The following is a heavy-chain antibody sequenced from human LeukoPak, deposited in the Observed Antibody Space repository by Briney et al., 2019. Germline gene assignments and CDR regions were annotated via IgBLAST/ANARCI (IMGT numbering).Heavy chain of an antibody. D-gene: IGHD2-21*01. CDR3: ATLPGADDAFDI. J-gene: IGHJ3*02. CDR1: GFTFSNYW. CDR2: TSSDGSDK. Sequence: GSLRLSCAVSGFTFSNYWMSWVRQAPGKGLEWVALTSSDGSDKSYADSVKGRFTISRDNSNNTLYLQMNSLTAEDTAIYYCATLPGADDAFDIWGQGTMVTVSS. V-gene: IGHV3-30-3*01.